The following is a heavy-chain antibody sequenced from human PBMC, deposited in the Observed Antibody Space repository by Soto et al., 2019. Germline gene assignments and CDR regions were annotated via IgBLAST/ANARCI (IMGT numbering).Heavy chain of an antibody. D-gene: IGHD3-9*01. CDR1: GFTVCSYA. CDR2: ISVSGGST. Sequence: GGSLRLSCAASGFTVCSYAMSLVRQAPGKGLESVSAISVSGGSTYYADSVKGRFTISRDNSKNTLYLQMNSLRAEDTAVYYCAKDLVYYDILTGYYNLLFPDAFDIWGQGTMVTVS. CDR3: AKDLVYYDILTGYYNLLFPDAFDI. V-gene: IGHV3-23*01. J-gene: IGHJ3*02.